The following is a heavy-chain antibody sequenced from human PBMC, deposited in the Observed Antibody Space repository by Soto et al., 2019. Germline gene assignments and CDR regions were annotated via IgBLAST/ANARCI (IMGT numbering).Heavy chain of an antibody. V-gene: IGHV4-39*01. CDR2: IYYSGST. J-gene: IGHJ4*02. Sequence: QLQLQESGPGLVKPSETLSLTCTVSGGSISSSSYYWGWIRQPPGKGLEWIGSIYYSGSTYYNPSLKSRVTISVDTSKNQFSLKLSSVTAADTAVYYCARRGYDSSGYHYSTLYYFDYWGQGTLVTVSS. D-gene: IGHD3-22*01. CDR3: ARRGYDSSGYHYSTLYYFDY. CDR1: GGSISSSSYY.